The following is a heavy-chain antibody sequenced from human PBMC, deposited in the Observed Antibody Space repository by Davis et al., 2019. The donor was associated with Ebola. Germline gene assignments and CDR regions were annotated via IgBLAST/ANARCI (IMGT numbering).Heavy chain of an antibody. V-gene: IGHV1-69*04. CDR1: GGTFSSYA. CDR2: IIPILGIA. D-gene: IGHD2-2*01. J-gene: IGHJ6*02. Sequence: AASVKVSCKASGGTFSSYAISWVRQAPGQGLEWMGRIIPILGIANYAQKFQGRVTITADKSTSTAYMELSSLRSEDTAVYYCTYALHCSSTSCPTPYYYYYYGMDVWGQGTTVTVSS. CDR3: TYALHCSSTSCPTPYYYYYYGMDV.